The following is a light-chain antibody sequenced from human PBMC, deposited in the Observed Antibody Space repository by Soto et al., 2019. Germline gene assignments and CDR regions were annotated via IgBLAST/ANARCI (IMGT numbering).Light chain of an antibody. V-gene: IGKV3-11*01. Sequence: EIVLTQSPATLSLSPGERATLSCMASQSVSSYLAWYQQKPGQAPRLLIYDASNRATGIPARFSGSGSGTDFTLTISSLEHEDFAVYYCQQRSNWPPFTFGPGTKVDIK. CDR2: DAS. CDR3: QQRSNWPPFT. CDR1: QSVSSY. J-gene: IGKJ3*01.